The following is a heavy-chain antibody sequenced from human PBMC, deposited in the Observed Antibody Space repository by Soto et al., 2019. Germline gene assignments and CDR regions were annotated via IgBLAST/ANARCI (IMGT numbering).Heavy chain of an antibody. V-gene: IGHV3-21*06. Sequence: GGSLRLSCAASGFTFSSYSMNWVRQAPGKGLEWVSSISSSSSYIYYAASGKGRFTISRDNAKNSLYLQMNSLRAEDTAVYYCARGRPQYCSGGSCYLTFDYWGQGTLVTVSS. CDR3: ARGRPQYCSGGSCYLTFDY. CDR1: GFTFSSYS. J-gene: IGHJ4*02. CDR2: ISSSSSYI. D-gene: IGHD2-15*01.